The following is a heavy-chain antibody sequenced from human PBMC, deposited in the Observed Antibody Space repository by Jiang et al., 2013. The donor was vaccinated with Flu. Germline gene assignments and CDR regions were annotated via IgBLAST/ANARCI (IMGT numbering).Heavy chain of an antibody. CDR2: IYSGGST. J-gene: IGHJ4*02. CDR3: ARDRIAAAGTYFDY. Sequence: QLLESGGGLIQPGGSLRLSCAASGFTVSSNYMSWVRQAPGKGLEWVSVIYSGGSTYYADSVKGRFTISRDNSKNTLYLQMNSLRAEDTAVYYCARDRIAAAGTYFDYWGQGTLVTVSS. D-gene: IGHD6-13*01. V-gene: IGHV3-53*01. CDR1: GFTVSSNY.